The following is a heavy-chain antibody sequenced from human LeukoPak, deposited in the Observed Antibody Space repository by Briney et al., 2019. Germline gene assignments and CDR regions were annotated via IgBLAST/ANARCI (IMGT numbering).Heavy chain of an antibody. D-gene: IGHD6-13*01. CDR2: IYSGGST. J-gene: IGHJ4*02. CDR3: AIAAAGTNYYFDY. V-gene: IGHV3-66*01. Sequence: GSLRPSCAASGFTVSSNYMSWVRQAPGKGLEWVSVIYSGGSTYYADSVKGRFTISRDNSKNTLYLQMNSLRAEDTAVYYCAIAAAGTNYYFDYWGQGPMVPVTS. CDR1: GFTVSSNY.